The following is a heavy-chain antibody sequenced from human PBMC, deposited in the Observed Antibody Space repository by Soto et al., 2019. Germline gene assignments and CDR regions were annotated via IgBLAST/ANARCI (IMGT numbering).Heavy chain of an antibody. V-gene: IGHV5-10-1*01. CDR2: IDPSDSQT. CDR1: GYSFAVDC. Sequence: PGESLKISCDGSGYSFAVDCITWVLQKPGKGLEWMGRIDPSDSQTYYSPSFRGHVTISVTKSITTVFLQWSSLRASDTAMYYCARQIYDSDTGPNFQYYFDSWGQGTPVTVSS. D-gene: IGHD3-22*01. J-gene: IGHJ4*02. CDR3: ARQIYDSDTGPNFQYYFDS.